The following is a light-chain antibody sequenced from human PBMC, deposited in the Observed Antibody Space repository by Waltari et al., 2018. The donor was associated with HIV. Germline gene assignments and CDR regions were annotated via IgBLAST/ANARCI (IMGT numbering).Light chain of an antibody. Sequence: QSVLTQPPSVSGAPGQRVTISCTGSDSNIGAGYDVHWFQKFPGTAPNLLCYHNSNRPAGVPDRFSASKSGASASLAFGGRQVEDEADYYCQSYDSGLSGVIFGGGTKLTVL. CDR1: DSNIGAGYD. CDR3: QSYDSGLSGVI. V-gene: IGLV1-40*01. J-gene: IGLJ2*01. CDR2: HNS.